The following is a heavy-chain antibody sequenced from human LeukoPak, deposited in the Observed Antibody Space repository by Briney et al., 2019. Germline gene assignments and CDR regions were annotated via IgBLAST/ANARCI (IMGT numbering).Heavy chain of an antibody. CDR1: GFTFSSYA. J-gene: IGHJ6*03. CDR3: ARDDPSGSYPIGYYMDV. D-gene: IGHD1-26*01. Sequence: GGSLRLSCAASGFTFSSYAMHWVRQAPGKGLEWVAAISYDGSNKYYADSVKGRFTISRDNSKNTLYLQMNSLRAEDTAVYYCARDDPSGSYPIGYYMDVWGKGTTVTVSS. CDR2: ISYDGSNK. V-gene: IGHV3-30-3*01.